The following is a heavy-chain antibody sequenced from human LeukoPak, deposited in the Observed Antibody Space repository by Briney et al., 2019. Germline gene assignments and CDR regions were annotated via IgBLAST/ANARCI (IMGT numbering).Heavy chain of an antibody. CDR2: IYTSGST. J-gene: IGHJ3*02. Sequence: SETLSLTCTVSGGSISSGSYYWGWIRQPAGKGLEWIGRIYTSGSTNYNPSLKSRVTISVDTSKNQFSLKLSSVTAADTAVYYCARGGGYCSSTSCYGAFDIWGQGTMVTVSS. V-gene: IGHV4-61*02. D-gene: IGHD2-2*01. CDR1: GGSISSGSYY. CDR3: ARGGGYCSSTSCYGAFDI.